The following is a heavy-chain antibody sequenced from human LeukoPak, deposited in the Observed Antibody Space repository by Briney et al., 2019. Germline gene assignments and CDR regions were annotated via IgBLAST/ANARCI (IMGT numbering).Heavy chain of an antibody. V-gene: IGHV4-59*01. D-gene: IGHD3-10*01. J-gene: IGHJ6*03. CDR1: GVSISSYY. Sequence: PSETLSLTCTVSGVSISSYYWSWIRQPPGKGREWIGYIYYSGSTNYNPSLKSRVTISVDTSKNQFSLKLSSVTAADTAVYYCARASGASAGYYYYYYMDVWGKGTTVTVSS. CDR2: IYYSGST. CDR3: ARASGASAGYYYYYYMDV.